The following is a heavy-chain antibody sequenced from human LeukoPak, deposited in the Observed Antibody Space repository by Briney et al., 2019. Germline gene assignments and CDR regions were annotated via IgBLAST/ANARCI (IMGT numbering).Heavy chain of an antibody. CDR2: ISAFNGNT. V-gene: IGHV1-18*01. Sequence: GAPVKVSCKASGYAFNSYVISWVRQAPGQGLEWMGWISAFNGNTNYAQNLQGRVTMTTDTSTSTAYMELRSLRSDDTAVYYCARGGGTYSAFDIWGQGTMVTVSS. CDR1: GYAFNSYV. J-gene: IGHJ3*02. D-gene: IGHD1-26*01. CDR3: ARGGGTYSAFDI.